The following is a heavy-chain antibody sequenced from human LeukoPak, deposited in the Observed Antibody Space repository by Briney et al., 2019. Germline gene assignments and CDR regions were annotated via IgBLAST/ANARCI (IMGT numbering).Heavy chain of an antibody. D-gene: IGHD6-13*01. CDR2: TYYRSKWYN. CDR1: GDSVSSNSAA. V-gene: IGHV6-1*01. J-gene: IGHJ5*02. CDR3: AREIAAAVNWFDP. Sequence: SQTLSLTCAISGDSVSSNSAAWNWIRQSPSGGLEWLGRTYYRSKWYNDYAVSVKSRITINPDTSKNQFSLQLNSVTPEDTAVYYCAREIAAAVNWFDPWGQGTLVTVSS.